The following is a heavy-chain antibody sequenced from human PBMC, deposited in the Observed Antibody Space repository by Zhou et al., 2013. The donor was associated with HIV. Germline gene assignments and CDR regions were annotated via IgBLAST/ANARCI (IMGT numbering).Heavy chain of an antibody. CDR1: GGSISSHY. CDR2: IYYSGST. V-gene: IGHV4-59*11. J-gene: IGHJ4*02. D-gene: IGHD6-13*01. CDR3: ATGYSSSWYNPIPAPFDY. Sequence: VQLQESGPGLVKPSETLSLTCTVSGGSISSHYWSWIRQPPGKGLEWIGYIYYSGSTNYNPSLKSRVTISVDTSKNQFSLKLSSVTAADTAVYYCATGYSSSWYNPIPAPFDYWGQGTLVTVSS.